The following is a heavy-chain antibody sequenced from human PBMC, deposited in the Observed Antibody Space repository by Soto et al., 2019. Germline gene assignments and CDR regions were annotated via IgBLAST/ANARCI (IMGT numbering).Heavy chain of an antibody. CDR3: ARFSVVVGGNYYYGMDV. CDR1: GGSISSGGYY. CDR2: IYYSGST. V-gene: IGHV4-31*03. J-gene: IGHJ6*02. D-gene: IGHD2-15*01. Sequence: PSETLSLTCTVSGGSISSGGYYWSWIRQHPGKGLEWIGYIYYSGSTYYNPSLRSRVTISVDTSKNQFSLKLSSVTAADTAVYYCARFSVVVGGNYYYGMDVWGQGTTVTVSS.